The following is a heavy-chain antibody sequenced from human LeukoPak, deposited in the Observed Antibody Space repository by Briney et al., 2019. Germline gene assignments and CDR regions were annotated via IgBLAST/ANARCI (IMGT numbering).Heavy chain of an antibody. V-gene: IGHV4-61*01. D-gene: IGHD5-24*01. CDR2: TFSTST. Sequence: SETLSLTCTVSGASVYSDSYYWSWIRQPPGKGLEWIGNTFSTSTLYNASLRSRVTILVDTSKNQFSLKLTSATAADTAIYYCARYKFHNYFDPWGQGTLVVVSS. CDR1: GASVYSDSYY. CDR3: ARYKFHNYFDP. J-gene: IGHJ5*02.